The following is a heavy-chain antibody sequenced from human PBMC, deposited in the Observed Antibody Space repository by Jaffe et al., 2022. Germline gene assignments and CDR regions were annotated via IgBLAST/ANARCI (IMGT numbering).Heavy chain of an antibody. V-gene: IGHV1-8*01. D-gene: IGHD6-13*01. J-gene: IGHJ6*03. CDR1: GYTFTSYD. CDR3: ARGSRLVGYSSSWSKTSYYYYYMDV. Sequence: QVQLVQSGAEVKKPGASVKVSCKASGYTFTSYDINWVRQATGQGLEWMGWMNPNSGNTGYAQKFQGRVTMTRNTSISTAYMELSSLRSEDTAVYYCARGSRLVGYSSSWSKTSYYYYYMDVWGKGTTVTVSS. CDR2: MNPNSGNT.